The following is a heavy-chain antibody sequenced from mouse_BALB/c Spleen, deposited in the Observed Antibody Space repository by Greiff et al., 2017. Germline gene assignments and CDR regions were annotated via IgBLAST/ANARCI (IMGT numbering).Heavy chain of an antibody. D-gene: IGHD2-4*01. CDR3: ARATMTLMDY. CDR2: ISSGSSTI. J-gene: IGHJ4*01. Sequence: EVKVVESGGGLVQPGGSRKLSCAASGFTFSSFGMHWVRQAPEKGLEWVAYISSGSSTIYYSDTVKGRFTISRDNPKNTLFLQMTSLRSEDTAMYYCARATMTLMDYWGQGTSVTVSS. CDR1: GFTFSSFG. V-gene: IGHV5-17*02.